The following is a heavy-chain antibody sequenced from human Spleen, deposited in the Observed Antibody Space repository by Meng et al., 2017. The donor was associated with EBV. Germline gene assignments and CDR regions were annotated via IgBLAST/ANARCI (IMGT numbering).Heavy chain of an antibody. J-gene: IGHJ5*02. CDR3: ARVGSDTATVPDYFDA. Sequence: HLPGSAPGWLNPYQTLPPPCAFYGGPISMGGDYWGWIRQPPGKGLEWIGYIYYSGRTYYNPPLKSRVTISVDTSKNEFSLKLSSVTAADTAVYYCARVGSDTATVPDYFDAWGQGTLVTVSS. CDR1: GGPISMGGDY. CDR2: IYYSGRT. D-gene: IGHD5-18*01. V-gene: IGHV4-30-4*01.